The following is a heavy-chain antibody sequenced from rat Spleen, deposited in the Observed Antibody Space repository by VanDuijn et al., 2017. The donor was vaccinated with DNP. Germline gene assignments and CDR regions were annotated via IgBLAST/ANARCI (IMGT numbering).Heavy chain of an antibody. J-gene: IGHJ2*01. V-gene: IGHV5S11*01. CDR3: ARALPGYDYFDY. CDR1: GFTFSNYY. D-gene: IGHD3-2*01. CDR2: ISTGATNT. Sequence: EVHLVESGGDLVQPGRSMILSCAASGFTFSNYYMTWVRQAPTRGLEWVASISTGATNTYYRDSVKGRFTISRDDAKNTLYLQMDSLRSEETATYYCARALPGYDYFDYWGQGVMVTVSS.